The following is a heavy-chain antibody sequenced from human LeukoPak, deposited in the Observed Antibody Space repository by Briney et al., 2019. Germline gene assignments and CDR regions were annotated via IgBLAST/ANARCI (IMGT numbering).Heavy chain of an antibody. J-gene: IGHJ3*02. CDR3: ARGLFLSGYLDAFDI. D-gene: IGHD3-22*01. V-gene: IGHV3-53*01. CDR2: IYCDGRT. CDR1: GFTVSNKY. Sequence: GGSLRLSCAASGFTVSNKYMTWVRQAPGKGLEWVSLIYCDGRTYYADSVKGRCTISRDNSKNTLYLQMNSLRVEDTAVYYCARGLFLSGYLDAFDIWGQGTVVTVSS.